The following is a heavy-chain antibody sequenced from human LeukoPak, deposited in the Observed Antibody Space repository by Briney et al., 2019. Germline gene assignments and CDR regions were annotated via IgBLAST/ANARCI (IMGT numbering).Heavy chain of an antibody. J-gene: IGHJ5*02. CDR1: GGSFSGYY. CDR2: INHSGST. CDR3: ARGKAMVLLWFRELSWFDP. Sequence: PSETLSLTCAVYGGSFSGYYWSWIRQPPGKGLEWIGEINHSGSTNYNPSLKSRVTISVDTSKNQFSLKLSSVTAADTAVYYCARGKAMVLLWFRELSWFDPWGQGTLVTVSS. V-gene: IGHV4-34*01. D-gene: IGHD3-10*01.